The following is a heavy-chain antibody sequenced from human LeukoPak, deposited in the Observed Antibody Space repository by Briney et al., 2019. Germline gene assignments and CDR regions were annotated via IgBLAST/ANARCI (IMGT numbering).Heavy chain of an antibody. CDR2: IYYSGST. V-gene: IGHV4-39*01. CDR3: ASIAAAGYFDY. Sequence: SETLSLTCTVSGGSISSSSYYWGWIRQPPGKGLEWFGSIYYSGSTYYNPSLKSRVTISVDTSKNQFSLKLSSVTAADTAVYYCASIAAAGYFDYWGQGTLVTVSS. D-gene: IGHD6-13*01. J-gene: IGHJ4*02. CDR1: GGSISSSSYY.